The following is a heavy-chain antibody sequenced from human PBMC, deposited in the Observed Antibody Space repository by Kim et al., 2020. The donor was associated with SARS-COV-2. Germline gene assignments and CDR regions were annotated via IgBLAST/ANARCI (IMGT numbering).Heavy chain of an antibody. CDR2: ISSRGITT. CDR1: GFTFSSYE. V-gene: IGHV3-48*03. J-gene: IGHJ4*02. D-gene: IGHD6-19*01. Sequence: GGSLRLSCAASGFTFSSYEMNWVRQAPGKGLEWVSYISSRGITTYYADSVKGRFTISRDNAKNSLYLQMNSLRAEDTAIYYCARGCSSGWGVTYWGQGTLVTVSS. CDR3: ARGCSSGWGVTY.